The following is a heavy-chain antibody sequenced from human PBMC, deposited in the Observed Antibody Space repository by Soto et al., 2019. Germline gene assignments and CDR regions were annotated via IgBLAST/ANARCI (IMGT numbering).Heavy chain of an antibody. V-gene: IGHV1-18*01. D-gene: IGHD1-26*01. CDR2: ISVRSGKS. J-gene: IGHJ4*02. Sequence: QVQLVQSGAEVRQPGASVRVSCKTSGYTFNNYGISWARQGPGQGLEWMGWISVRSGKSECAQKWKGRVTMTRDKSASIVYMELRGVRYDDTAVYYCGRDWEGGTVEISTSGGQAARVTVCS. CDR3: GRDWEGGTVEISTS. CDR1: GYTFNNYG.